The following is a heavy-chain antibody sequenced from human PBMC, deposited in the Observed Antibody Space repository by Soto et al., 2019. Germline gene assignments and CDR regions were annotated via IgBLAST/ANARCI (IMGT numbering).Heavy chain of an antibody. D-gene: IGHD6-6*01. CDR3: AKDSSSHPRYGLYEYTAYFDY. CDR2: ISGSGGST. Sequence: GGSLRLSCAASGFTFSSYAMSWVRQAPGKGLEWVSAISGSGGSTYYADSVKGRFTISRDNSKNTLYLQMNSLRAEDTAVYYCAKDSSSHPRYGLYEYTAYFDYWGQGTLVTVSS. J-gene: IGHJ4*02. CDR1: GFTFSSYA. V-gene: IGHV3-23*01.